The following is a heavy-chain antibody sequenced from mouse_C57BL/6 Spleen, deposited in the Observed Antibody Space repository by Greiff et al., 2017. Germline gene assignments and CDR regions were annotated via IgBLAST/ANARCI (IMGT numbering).Heavy chain of an antibody. CDR1: GFTFSSYA. Sequence: EVQGVESGEGLVKPGGSLKLSCAASGFTFSSYAMSWVRQTPEKRLEWVAYISSGGDYIYYADTVKGRFTISRDNARNTLYLQMSSLKSEDTAMYYCTRAVYYDYDGGYYFDYWGQGTTLTVSS. V-gene: IGHV5-9-1*02. CDR2: ISSGGDYI. CDR3: TRAVYYDYDGGYYFDY. J-gene: IGHJ2*01. D-gene: IGHD2-4*01.